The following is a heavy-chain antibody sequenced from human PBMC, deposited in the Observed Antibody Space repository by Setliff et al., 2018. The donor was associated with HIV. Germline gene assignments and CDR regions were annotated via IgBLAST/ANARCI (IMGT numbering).Heavy chain of an antibody. J-gene: IGHJ1*01. CDR2: MNPNIGNT. D-gene: IGHD3-22*01. V-gene: IGHV1-8*02. CDR1: GYAFTSYH. Sequence: VASVKVSCKASGYAFTSYHINWVRQAPGQGLEWMGWMNPNIGNTGYAQKFQGRVTMTRNTSTNTAYMELSTLRSEDTAVYYCARHDYYDSGGSLLGEYFQHWGQGTVVTVSS. CDR3: ARHDYYDSGGSLLGEYFQH.